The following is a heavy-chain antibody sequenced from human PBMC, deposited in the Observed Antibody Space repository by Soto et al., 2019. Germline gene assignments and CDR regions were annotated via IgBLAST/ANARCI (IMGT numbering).Heavy chain of an antibody. Sequence: SETLSLTCSVSGGTISGYYWTWIRQPAGKGLEWIGRIYSSGNTKHNPSLQSRVTMSLDTSNNQFSLRLTSVTAADTAVYYCARGQRFSDWFDPWGQGTLVTVSS. D-gene: IGHD3-3*01. V-gene: IGHV4-4*07. CDR3: ARGQRFSDWFDP. J-gene: IGHJ5*02. CDR1: GGTISGYY. CDR2: IYSSGNT.